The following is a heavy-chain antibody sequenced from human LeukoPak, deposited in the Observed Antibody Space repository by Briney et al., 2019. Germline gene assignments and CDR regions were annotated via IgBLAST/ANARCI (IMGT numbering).Heavy chain of an antibody. V-gene: IGHV3-48*04. CDR3: AIGVGATMDPFDY. J-gene: IGHJ4*02. CDR2: ISSSGSTI. Sequence: GGSLRLSCAASGFTFSSYSMNWVRQAPGKGLEWVSYISSSGSTIYYADSVKGRFTISRDNAKNSLYLQMNSLRAEDTAVYYCAIGVGATMDPFDYWGQGTLVTVSS. D-gene: IGHD1-26*01. CDR1: GFTFSSYS.